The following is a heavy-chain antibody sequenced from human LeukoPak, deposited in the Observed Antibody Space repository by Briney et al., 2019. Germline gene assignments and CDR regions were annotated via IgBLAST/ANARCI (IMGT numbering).Heavy chain of an antibody. CDR3: AREYCSSTSCLDDP. CDR1: GYTFTGYY. CDR2: INPNSGGT. D-gene: IGHD2-2*01. J-gene: IGHJ5*02. Sequence: GASVKVSCKASGYTFTGYYMHWVRQAPGQGLEWMGWINPNSGGTNYAQKFQGRVTMTRDTPISTAYMELSRLRSDDTAVYYCAREYCSSTSCLDDPWGQGTLVTVSS. V-gene: IGHV1-2*02.